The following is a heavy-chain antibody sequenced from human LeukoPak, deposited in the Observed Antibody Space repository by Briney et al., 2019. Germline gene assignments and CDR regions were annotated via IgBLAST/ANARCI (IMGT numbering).Heavy chain of an antibody. V-gene: IGHV4-59*01. Sequence: SETLSLTCTVSGGSISSYYLSWIRQPPGKGLEWIGYIYYSGSTNYNPSLKSRVTISLDTSKNQFSLKVSSATAADTAVYYCARDISPYYFDNWGQGTLVTVSS. J-gene: IGHJ4*02. CDR3: ARDISPYYFDN. CDR2: IYYSGST. CDR1: GGSISSYY.